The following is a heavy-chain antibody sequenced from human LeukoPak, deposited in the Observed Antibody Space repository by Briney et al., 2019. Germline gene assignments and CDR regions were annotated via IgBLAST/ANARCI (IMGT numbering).Heavy chain of an antibody. V-gene: IGHV1-18*04. D-gene: IGHD3-3*01. Sequence: ASVKVSCKASGYTFIGYYMHWVRQAPGQGLEWMGWISAYNGNTNYAQKLQGRVTMTTDTSTSTAYMELRSLRSDDTAVYYCARDVATYDFWSGRKNFDYWGQGTLVTVSS. CDR1: GYTFIGYY. CDR3: ARDVATYDFWSGRKNFDY. CDR2: ISAYNGNT. J-gene: IGHJ4*02.